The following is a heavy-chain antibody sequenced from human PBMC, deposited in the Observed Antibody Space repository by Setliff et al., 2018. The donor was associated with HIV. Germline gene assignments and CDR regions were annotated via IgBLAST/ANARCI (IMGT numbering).Heavy chain of an antibody. Sequence: PGGSLRLSCAASGFTFSTYAMSWVRQAPGKGLEWLSYISSSTTNIYYADSVRDRFTISRDNSKNTLYLQMNSLRPEDTAVYYCAKDAAALPATNYYYYYIDFWGKGTTVTVSS. D-gene: IGHD6-6*01. CDR1: GFTFSTYA. J-gene: IGHJ6*03. V-gene: IGHV3-48*01. CDR3: AKDAAALPATNYYYYYIDF. CDR2: ISSSTTNI.